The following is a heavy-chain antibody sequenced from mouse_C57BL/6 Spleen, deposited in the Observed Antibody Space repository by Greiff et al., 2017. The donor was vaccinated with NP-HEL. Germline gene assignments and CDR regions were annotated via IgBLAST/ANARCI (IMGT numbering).Heavy chain of an antibody. Sequence: VQLQESGPELVKPGASVKISCKASGYAFSSSWMNWVKQRPGQGLEWIGRIYPGDGDPNYNGKFKGTATLTADKSSSTAYMQLSSLTSEDSAVYFCAPRTAQAAWFAYWGQGTLVTVSA. J-gene: IGHJ3*01. V-gene: IGHV1-82*01. CDR2: IYPGDGDP. D-gene: IGHD3-2*02. CDR3: APRTAQAAWFAY. CDR1: GYAFSSSW.